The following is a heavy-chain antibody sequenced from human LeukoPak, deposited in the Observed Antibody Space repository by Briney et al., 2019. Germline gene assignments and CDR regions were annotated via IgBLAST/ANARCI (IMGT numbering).Heavy chain of an antibody. D-gene: IGHD3-10*01. CDR1: GFTFGNYA. V-gene: IGHV3-23*01. J-gene: IGHJ4*02. CDR2: ISSSTSST. CDR3: GKQYYDSGRYYVRFDY. Sequence: GGSLRLSCVASGFTFGNYAMTWVRQAPGKGLEWVSVISSSTSSTYYADSVKGRFTISRDNSKNTLYLQMNSLRAEDTAVYYCGKQYYDSGRYYVRFDYWGQGTLVTVSS.